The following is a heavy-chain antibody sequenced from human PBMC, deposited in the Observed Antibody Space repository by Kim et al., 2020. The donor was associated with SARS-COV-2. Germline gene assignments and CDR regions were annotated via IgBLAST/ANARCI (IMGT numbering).Heavy chain of an antibody. J-gene: IGHJ5*02. V-gene: IGHV3-33*06. CDR1: GFTFSSYA. Sequence: GGSLRLSCAASGFTFSSYAMHWVRQAPGKGLEWVAVIWYDGSNKYYADSVKGRFTISRDNSKNTLYLQMNSLRAEDTAVYYCAKSGLEWLSQRGWFDPWGQGTLVTVSS. CDR2: IWYDGSNK. D-gene: IGHD3-3*01. CDR3: AKSGLEWLSQRGWFDP.